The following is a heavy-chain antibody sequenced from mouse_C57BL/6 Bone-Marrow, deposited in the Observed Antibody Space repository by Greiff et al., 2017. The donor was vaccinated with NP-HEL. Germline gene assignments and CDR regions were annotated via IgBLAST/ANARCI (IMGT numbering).Heavy chain of an antibody. CDR1: GYTFTDYY. CDR3: ARRGGRWYFDY. J-gene: IGHJ2*01. CDR2: INPNYGGT. V-gene: IGHV1-26*01. D-gene: IGHD3-3*01. Sequence: VQLQHSGPELVKPGASVKLSCKASGYTFTDYYMNCVKPSHGTSLAWIGDINPNYGGTSYNQKFKGKATLTVDKSSSTAYMELRSLTSEDSAVYYCARRGGRWYFDYWGQGTTLTVSS.